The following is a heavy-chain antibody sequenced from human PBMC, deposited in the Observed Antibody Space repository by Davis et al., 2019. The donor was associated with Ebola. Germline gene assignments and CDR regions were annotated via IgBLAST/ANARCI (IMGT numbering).Heavy chain of an antibody. CDR3: ARLTLWFGESAPEYYFDY. Sequence: GGSLRLSCKDSGYTFTTYWIAWVRQPPAKGLEWMGIIYPGDSDTRYSPPFQGQVTISADKSISTAYLQWSSLKASDTAMYYCARLTLWFGESAPEYYFDYWGQGTLVTVSS. D-gene: IGHD3-10*01. J-gene: IGHJ4*02. CDR2: IYPGDSDT. CDR1: GYTFTTYW. V-gene: IGHV5-51*01.